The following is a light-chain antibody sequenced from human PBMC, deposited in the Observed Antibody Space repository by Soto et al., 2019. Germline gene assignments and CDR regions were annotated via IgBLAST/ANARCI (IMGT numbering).Light chain of an antibody. V-gene: IGKV3-15*01. CDR3: QQSYNTPWT. Sequence: DIVMTQSPATLSVSPGERVTFSCRASQGVSRKLAWYQHKPGQAPRLLISGASTGATGIPARFSGRGSGTEFTLTISSLQPEDCATYYCQQSYNTPWTFGQGTKVDIK. CDR1: QGVSRK. J-gene: IGKJ1*01. CDR2: GAS.